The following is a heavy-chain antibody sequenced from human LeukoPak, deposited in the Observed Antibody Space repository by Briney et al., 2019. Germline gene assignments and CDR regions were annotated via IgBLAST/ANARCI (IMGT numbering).Heavy chain of an antibody. D-gene: IGHD3-16*01. CDR2: ISSSSSTI. Sequence: GGSLRLSCAASGFTFSSYGMSWVRQAPGKGLEWVSYISSSSSTIYYADSVKGRFTISRDNAKNSLYLQMNSLRAEDTAVYYCARAIRGDIGYYYYYMDVWGKGTTVTVSS. V-gene: IGHV3-48*01. CDR1: GFTFSSYG. CDR3: ARAIRGDIGYYYYYMDV. J-gene: IGHJ6*03.